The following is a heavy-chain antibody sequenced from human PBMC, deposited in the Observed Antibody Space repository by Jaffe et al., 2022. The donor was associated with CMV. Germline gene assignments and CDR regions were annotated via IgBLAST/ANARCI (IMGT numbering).Heavy chain of an antibody. CDR2: ISSSGSTI. Sequence: EVQLVESGGGLVQPGGSLRLSCAASGFTFSSYEMNWVRQAPGKGLEWVSYISSSGSTIYYADSVKGRFTISRDNAKNSLYLQMNSLRAEDTAVYYCATGPVEQLVPYYYYYMDVWGKGTTVTVSS. CDR1: GFTFSSYE. V-gene: IGHV3-48*03. CDR3: ATGPVEQLVPYYYYYMDV. D-gene: IGHD6-6*01. J-gene: IGHJ6*03.